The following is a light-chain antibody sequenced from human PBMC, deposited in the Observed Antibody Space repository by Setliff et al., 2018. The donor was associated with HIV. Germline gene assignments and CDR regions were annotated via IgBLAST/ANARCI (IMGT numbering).Light chain of an antibody. CDR3: SSYTSSSTYV. CDR1: SSDVGGYNY. Sequence: QSVLTQPASVSGSPGQSITISCTGTSSDVGGYNYVSWYQQHPGKAPKLMISDVSKRPSGVSSRFSGSKSGNTASLTISGLQTEDEADYYCSSYTSSSTYVFRTGTKVTVL. J-gene: IGLJ1*01. V-gene: IGLV2-14*01. CDR2: DVS.